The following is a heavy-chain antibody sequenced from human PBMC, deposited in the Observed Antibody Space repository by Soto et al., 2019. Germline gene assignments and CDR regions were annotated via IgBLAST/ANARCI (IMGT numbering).Heavy chain of an antibody. V-gene: IGHV4-31*03. J-gene: IGHJ3*02. Sequence: QVQLQESGPGLVKPSQTLSLTCTVSGGSISSGDYYWSWIRHHPGKGLEWIGYIYSSGSTYYNPSLRSRVTISADTSKNQLSLRLSSVTAADTAVYYCVRDYDYDTSRNDASDIWGQGTMVTVSS. CDR1: GGSISSGDYY. D-gene: IGHD3-22*01. CDR2: IYSSGST. CDR3: VRDYDYDTSRNDASDI.